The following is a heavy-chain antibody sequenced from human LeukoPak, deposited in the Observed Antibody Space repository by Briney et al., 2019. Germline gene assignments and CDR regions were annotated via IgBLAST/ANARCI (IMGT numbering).Heavy chain of an antibody. CDR3: ARDPEGVTPLDY. V-gene: IGHV1-18*01. J-gene: IGHJ4*02. D-gene: IGHD3-10*01. CDR1: GYIFTSYG. CDR2: ISALNGNT. Sequence: GASVKVSCEASGYIFTSYGFAWVRQAPGQGLEWMGWISALNGNTNYAQKFQGRVTMTTDTSTSTAYMELRSLTSDDTAMYYCARDPEGVTPLDYWGQGTLVTVFS.